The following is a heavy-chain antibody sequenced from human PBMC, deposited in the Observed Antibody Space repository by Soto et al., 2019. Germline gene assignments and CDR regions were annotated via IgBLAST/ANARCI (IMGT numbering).Heavy chain of an antibody. CDR3: AKDRTGGSYVSGQLEY. Sequence: ESGGGVVQPGRSLRLSCAASGFTFSSYGMHWVRQAPGKGLEWVAVTSYDGSIKYYADSVKGRCTISRDNSKNTLYVQISGLRAEDTAVYYCAKDRTGGSYVSGQLEYWGRGTLVTVSS. J-gene: IGHJ4*02. CDR1: GFTFSSYG. D-gene: IGHD1-26*01. CDR2: TSYDGSIK. V-gene: IGHV3-30*18.